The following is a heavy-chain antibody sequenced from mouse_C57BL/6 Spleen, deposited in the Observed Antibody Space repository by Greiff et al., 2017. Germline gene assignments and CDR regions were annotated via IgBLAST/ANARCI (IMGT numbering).Heavy chain of an antibody. CDR2: IYPGGGYT. CDR3: ARGDYEYYYAMDY. CDR1: GYTFTNYW. V-gene: IGHV1-63*01. Sequence: QVHVKQSGAELVRPGTSVKMSCKASGYTFTNYWIGWAKQRPGHGLEWIGDIYPGGGYTNYNEKFKGKATLTADKSSSTAYMQFSSLTSEDSAIYYCARGDYEYYYAMDYWGQGTSVTVSS. D-gene: IGHD1-1*01. J-gene: IGHJ4*01.